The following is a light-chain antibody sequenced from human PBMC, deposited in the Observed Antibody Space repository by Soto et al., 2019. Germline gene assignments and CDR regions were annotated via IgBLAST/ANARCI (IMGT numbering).Light chain of an antibody. CDR3: QQRSNWPQVIT. V-gene: IGKV3-11*01. J-gene: IGKJ5*01. Sequence: PGERATLSCRASQSFSSYLAWYHQKPGQAPRLLIYDASKRATGIPARFSGRGSGTDFTLTISSLEPEDFAVYYCQQRSNWPQVITFGQGTRLEIK. CDR1: QSFSSY. CDR2: DAS.